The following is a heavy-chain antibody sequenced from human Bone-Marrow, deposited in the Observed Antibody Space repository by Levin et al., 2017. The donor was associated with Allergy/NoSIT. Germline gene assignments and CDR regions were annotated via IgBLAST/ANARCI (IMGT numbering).Heavy chain of an antibody. V-gene: IGHV3-11*01. J-gene: IGHJ5*01. CDR2: ISSSGSTI. CDR1: GFTFSDYY. Sequence: PGGSLRLSCAASGFTFSDYYMSWIRQAPGKGLEWVSYISSSGSTIYYADSVKGRFTVSRDNAKNSLFLQMNSLRAEDTAVYYCAGDSSSWYDFWGQGTLVTVSS. D-gene: IGHD6-13*01. CDR3: AGDSSSWYDF.